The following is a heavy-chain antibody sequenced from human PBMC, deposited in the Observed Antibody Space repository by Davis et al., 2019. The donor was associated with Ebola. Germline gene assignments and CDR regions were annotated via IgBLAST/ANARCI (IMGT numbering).Heavy chain of an antibody. D-gene: IGHD4-23*01. CDR1: GFTFSRHW. Sequence: GESLKISCVASGFTFSRHWMTWVRQAPGKGLEWVANIKYDGSEKDYVDSVKGRFTISRDNAKKSLYLQMNSLRVEDTAVYYCARPPSRNSRWFDPWGQGTLVTVSS. V-gene: IGHV3-7*03. CDR3: ARPPSRNSRWFDP. CDR2: IKYDGSEK. J-gene: IGHJ5*02.